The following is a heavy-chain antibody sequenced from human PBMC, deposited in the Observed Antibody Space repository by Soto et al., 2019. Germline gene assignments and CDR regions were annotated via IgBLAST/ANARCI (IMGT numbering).Heavy chain of an antibody. CDR1: GYTFTSYD. V-gene: IGHV1-8*01. J-gene: IGHJ4*02. D-gene: IGHD2-15*01. CDR2: MNPNSGNT. CDR3: ARERSGYFDF. Sequence: QVQLVQSGAEVKKPGASVKVSCKASGYTFTSYDINWVRQATGQGLEWMGWMNPNSGNTGYAQKFQGRVTMATHTSSSTPYMQLSSLRSEHTAVYYCARERSGYFDFWCQGTLVTVSS.